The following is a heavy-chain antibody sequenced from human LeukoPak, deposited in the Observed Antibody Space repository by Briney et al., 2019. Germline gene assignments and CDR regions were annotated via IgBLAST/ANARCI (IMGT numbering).Heavy chain of an antibody. J-gene: IGHJ4*02. CDR3: AREGNWSFGY. Sequence: GGSLRLSCAASGFTFSSSWMSWVRQAPGKGLEWVANIRQDGSEKNYEDSVNGRFTISRDNAKNSLFLQMNSLRAEDTAVYYCAREGNWSFGYWGQGTLVTVSS. D-gene: IGHD1-20*01. CDR2: IRQDGSEK. V-gene: IGHV3-7*01. CDR1: GFTFSSSW.